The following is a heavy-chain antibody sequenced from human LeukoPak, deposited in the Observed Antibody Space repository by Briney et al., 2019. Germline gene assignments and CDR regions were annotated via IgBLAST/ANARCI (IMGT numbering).Heavy chain of an antibody. D-gene: IGHD6-19*01. J-gene: IGHJ4*02. V-gene: IGHV4-61*02. CDR1: GGSISSGSYY. CDR3: ARDRSSGWYVLDS. Sequence: SETLSLTCTVSGGSISSGSYYWSWIRQPAGKGLEWIGRIYTSGSTNYNPSLKSRVTISVDTSKNQFSLKLSSVTAADTAVYYCARDRSSGWYVLDSWGQGTLVTVSS. CDR2: IYTSGST.